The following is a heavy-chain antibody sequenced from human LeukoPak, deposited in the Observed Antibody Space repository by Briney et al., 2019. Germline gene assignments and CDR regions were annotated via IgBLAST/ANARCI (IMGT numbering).Heavy chain of an antibody. CDR1: GYTFTSYG. D-gene: IGHD6-19*01. Sequence: ASVKVSCKASGYTFTSYGISWVRQAPGQGLEWMGWISAYNGNTDYAQKLQGRVTMTTDTSTSTAYMELRSLRSDDTAMYYCASINSSGWYFDYWGQGTLVTVSS. CDR2: ISAYNGNT. J-gene: IGHJ4*02. V-gene: IGHV1-18*01. CDR3: ASINSSGWYFDY.